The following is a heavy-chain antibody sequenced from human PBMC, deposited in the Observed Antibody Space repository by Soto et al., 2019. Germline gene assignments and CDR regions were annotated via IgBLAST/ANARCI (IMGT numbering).Heavy chain of an antibody. Sequence: QVQLVQSGAEVKKPGASVKVSCKASGYTFTSYYMHWVRQAPGQGLEWMGIINPSGGSTSYAQKYQGRGTLTRDTYQSTVDMELSSLRSEDTAVYYCAREGGFGESRYYYYGMDVWGQGTTVTVSS. CDR2: INPSGGST. J-gene: IGHJ6*02. CDR3: AREGGFGESRYYYYGMDV. CDR1: GYTFTSYY. V-gene: IGHV1-46*01. D-gene: IGHD3-10*01.